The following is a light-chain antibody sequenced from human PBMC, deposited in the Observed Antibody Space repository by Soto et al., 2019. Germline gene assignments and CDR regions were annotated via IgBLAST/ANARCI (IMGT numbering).Light chain of an antibody. CDR3: AARDDSVNGYV. J-gene: IGLJ1*01. Sequence: QSVLTQPPSTSGTPGQRVTISGSGSSSNIGRKTVNWYQHLPGTAPKLLIYSTNQRPSGVPERFAGAKSGTSACLAVSGLQSEDEAEYYCAARDDSVNGYVVGTGT. CDR2: STN. CDR1: SSNIGRKT. V-gene: IGLV1-44*01.